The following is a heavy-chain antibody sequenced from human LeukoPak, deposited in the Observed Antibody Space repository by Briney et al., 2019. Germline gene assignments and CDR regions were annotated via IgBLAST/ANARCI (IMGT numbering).Heavy chain of an antibody. D-gene: IGHD1-26*01. Sequence: SETLSLTCTVSGVSVGSAGYYWSWIRQPPGGGLEWIGYIYYISNTNYDPSLKSRVTMSVNPSENQFSLKLNSVTAADTAMYYCARTQSQSGSYRYYFGFWGQGTLVTVSS. CDR3: ARTQSQSGSYRYYFGF. CDR2: IYYISNT. CDR1: GVSVGSAGYY. J-gene: IGHJ4*02. V-gene: IGHV4-61*08.